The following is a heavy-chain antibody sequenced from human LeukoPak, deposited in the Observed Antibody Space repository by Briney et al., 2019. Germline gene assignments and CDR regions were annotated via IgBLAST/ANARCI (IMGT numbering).Heavy chain of an antibody. J-gene: IGHJ6*04. CDR2: ISSSGSTI. Sequence: PGGSLRLSCAASGFTFSSYEMNWVRQAPGKGLGWVSYISSSGSTIYYADSVKGRFTISRDNSKNSLYLQMNSLRAEETAVYYCAELGITMIGGVWSKGTTVTIYS. CDR1: GFTFSSYE. CDR3: AELGITMIGGV. D-gene: IGHD3-10*02. V-gene: IGHV3-48*03.